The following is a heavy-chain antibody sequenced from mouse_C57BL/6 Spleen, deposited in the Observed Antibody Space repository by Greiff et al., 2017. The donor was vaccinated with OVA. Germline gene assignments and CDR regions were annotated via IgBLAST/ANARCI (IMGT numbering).Heavy chain of an antibody. D-gene: IGHD1-1*01. V-gene: IGHV3-6*01. CDR1: GYSITSGYY. Sequence: EVQVVESGPGLVKPSQSLSLTCSVTGYSITSGYYWNWIRQFPGNKLEWMGYISYDGSNNYNPSLKNRISITRDTSKNQFFLKLNSVTTEDTATYYCARAGTTVPYFDYWGQGTTLTVSS. J-gene: IGHJ2*01. CDR2: ISYDGSN. CDR3: ARAGTTVPYFDY.